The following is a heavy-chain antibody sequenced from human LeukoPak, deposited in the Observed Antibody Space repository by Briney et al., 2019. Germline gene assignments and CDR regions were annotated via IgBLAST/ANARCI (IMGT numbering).Heavy chain of an antibody. CDR3: ARYRDGHTPVHH. J-gene: IGHJ5*02. Sequence: SETLSLTCAVSAYFISSGYRWCWIRQPPGKGLEWIGSIYHSGITYYNPSLKSRVTISVDTSNNQFSLELTSVTAADTAVYYCARYRDGHTPVHHWCQGNLVTVSS. CDR2: IYHSGIT. V-gene: IGHV4-38-2*01. CDR1: AYFISSGYR. D-gene: IGHD5-24*01.